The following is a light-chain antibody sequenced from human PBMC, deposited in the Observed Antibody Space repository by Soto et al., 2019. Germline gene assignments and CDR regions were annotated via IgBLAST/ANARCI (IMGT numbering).Light chain of an antibody. CDR2: RAS. CDR1: QSVSSSY. Sequence: EIVLTQSPGTLSFSPGERATLSCRASQSVSSSYLAWYQQKPGQAPKVLIYRASSRATGIPARFSGSGSGTDFTLTISSLEPEDFAVYYCQQRSNWPKTFGQGTKVDIK. J-gene: IGKJ1*01. CDR3: QQRSNWPKT. V-gene: IGKV3D-20*02.